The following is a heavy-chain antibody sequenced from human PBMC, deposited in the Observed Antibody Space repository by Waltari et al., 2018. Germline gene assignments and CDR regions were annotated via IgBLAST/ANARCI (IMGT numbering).Heavy chain of an antibody. CDR3: ATDYYGGNSENWFDP. CDR2: FDPEDGET. J-gene: IGHJ5*02. Sequence: QVQLVQSGAEVKKPGASVKVACKVSGYTLTDLSMHWVRQAPGKGLEWMGGFDPEDGETIYAQKFQGRVTMTEDTSTDTAYMELSSLRSEDTAVYYCATDYYGGNSENWFDPWGQGTLVTVSS. D-gene: IGHD4-17*01. CDR1: GYTLTDLS. V-gene: IGHV1-24*01.